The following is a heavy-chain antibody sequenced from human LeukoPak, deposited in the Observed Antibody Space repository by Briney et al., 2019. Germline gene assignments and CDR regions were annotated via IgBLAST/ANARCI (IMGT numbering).Heavy chain of an antibody. CDR1: GFTFSSYA. J-gene: IGHJ3*02. D-gene: IGHD6-19*01. V-gene: IGHV3-30-3*01. CDR2: ISYDGSNK. CDR3: ARDSSGWYHDPRGAFDI. Sequence: GGSLRLSCAASGFTFSSYAMHWVRQAPGKGLEWVAVISYDGSNKYYADSVKGRFTISRDNSKNTLYLQMNSLRAEDTAVYYCARDSSGWYHDPRGAFDIWGQGTMVTVSS.